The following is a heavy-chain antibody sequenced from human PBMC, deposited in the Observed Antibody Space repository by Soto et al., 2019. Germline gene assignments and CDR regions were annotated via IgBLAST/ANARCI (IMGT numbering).Heavy chain of an antibody. Sequence: SETLSLTCTVSGGCISSGDYYWSWIRQPPGKGLEWIGYIYYSGSTYYNPSLKSRVTISVDTSKNQFSLKLSSVTAADTAVYYCARGPLYYDFWSGYYTNNWFDPWGQGTLVTVSS. CDR2: IYYSGST. D-gene: IGHD3-3*01. CDR1: GGCISSGDYY. V-gene: IGHV4-30-4*01. CDR3: ARGPLYYDFWSGYYTNNWFDP. J-gene: IGHJ5*02.